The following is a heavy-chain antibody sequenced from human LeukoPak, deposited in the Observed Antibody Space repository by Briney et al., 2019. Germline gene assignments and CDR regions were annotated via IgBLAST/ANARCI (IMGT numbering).Heavy chain of an antibody. V-gene: IGHV4-59*08. D-gene: IGHD6-13*01. CDR1: GDSITSSY. Sequence: SETLSLACSVSGDSITSSYWSWIRQPPGKGLEWVGYIHYSGRTNYNPSLKSRATISVDTSQSQFSLKLTSVTAEDTAVYYCVRHYRPAVAAGGFDSWGQGTLVTVSS. CDR3: VRHYRPAVAAGGFDS. J-gene: IGHJ4*02. CDR2: IHYSGRT.